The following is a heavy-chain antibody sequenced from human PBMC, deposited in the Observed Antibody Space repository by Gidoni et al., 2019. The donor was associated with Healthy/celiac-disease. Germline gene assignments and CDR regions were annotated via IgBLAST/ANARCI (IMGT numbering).Heavy chain of an antibody. J-gene: IGHJ4*02. CDR2: IYYSGST. Sequence: QVQLQESGPGLVKPSQTLSLTCTVSGGSISSGGSYWSWIRQHPGKGLEWIGYIYYSGSTYYNPSLKSRVTISVDTSKNQFSLKLSSVTAADTAVYYCARAPLYSSSWYKRPATFDYWGQGTLVTVSS. CDR3: ARAPLYSSSWYKRPATFDY. V-gene: IGHV4-31*03. CDR1: GGSISSGGSY. D-gene: IGHD6-13*01.